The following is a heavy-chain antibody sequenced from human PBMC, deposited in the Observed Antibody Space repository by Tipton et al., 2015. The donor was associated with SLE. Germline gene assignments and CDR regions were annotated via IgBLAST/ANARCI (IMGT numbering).Heavy chain of an antibody. CDR3: AKVDGIRWFDY. Sequence: QLVQSGAEVKKPGESLQISCKASGCIFTSYWIGWVRQMPGKGLEWMGMIYPGDSDTRYSPSFQGQVTISADMSINTAYLQWSSLKASDTAVYYCAKVDGIRWFDYWGQGTLITVSS. CDR1: GCIFTSYW. V-gene: IGHV5-51*03. D-gene: IGHD4-23*01. J-gene: IGHJ4*02. CDR2: IYPGDSDT.